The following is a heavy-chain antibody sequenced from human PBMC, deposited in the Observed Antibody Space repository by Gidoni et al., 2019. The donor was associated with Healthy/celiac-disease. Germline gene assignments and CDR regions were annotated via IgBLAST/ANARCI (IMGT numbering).Heavy chain of an antibody. J-gene: IGHJ4*02. CDR2: ISGSGGST. Sequence: EVQLVESGGGLVQPGGSLRLSCAASVFPFSSSAMSWGRQAPGKGLECVAAISGSGGSTYYADSVKGRFTIYRDNSKNTLYLQMNSLRAEDTAVYYCAKSLDNWNPPYYFDYWGQGTLVTVSA. D-gene: IGHD1-1*01. CDR3: AKSLDNWNPPYYFDY. V-gene: IGHV3-23*04. CDR1: VFPFSSSA.